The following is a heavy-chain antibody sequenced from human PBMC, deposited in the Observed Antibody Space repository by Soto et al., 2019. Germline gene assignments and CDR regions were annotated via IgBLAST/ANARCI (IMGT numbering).Heavy chain of an antibody. V-gene: IGHV3-23*01. D-gene: IGHD6-13*01. CDR3: AKDRSVAAAGPGNGMDV. J-gene: IGHJ6*02. CDR1: GFTFSSYA. Sequence: SLRLSCAASGFTFSSYAMSWVRQAPGKGLEWVSAISGSGGSTYYADSVKGRFTISRDNSKNTLYLQMNSLRAEDTAVYYCAKDRSVAAAGPGNGMDVWGQGTTVTVSS. CDR2: ISGSGGST.